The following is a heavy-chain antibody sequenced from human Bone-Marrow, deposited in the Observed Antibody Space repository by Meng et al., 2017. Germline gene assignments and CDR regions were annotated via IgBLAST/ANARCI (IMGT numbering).Heavy chain of an antibody. V-gene: IGHV4-4*02. J-gene: IGHJ5*02. CDR2: ISRDGNT. CDR3: ARVRIGGWFDP. CDR1: GGSITRGNW. D-gene: IGHD2-15*01. Sequence: SETLSLTCAVSGGSITRGNWWSWVRQSPGNGLEWIGEISRDGNTHYNPSLKSRVTISLDKSKNQFSLKLDSVTAADTAVYYCARVRIGGWFDPWGQGTLVTVSS.